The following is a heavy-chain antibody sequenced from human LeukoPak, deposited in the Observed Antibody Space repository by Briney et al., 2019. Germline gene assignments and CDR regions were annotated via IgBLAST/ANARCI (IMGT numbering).Heavy chain of an antibody. D-gene: IGHD6-13*01. Sequence: SVKVSCKASGATFSSYAISWVRQAPGQGVEWMGRIIPILGIANYAQKFQGRGTITADKSTSTAYMELSSLRSEDTAVYYCAMIAAAGTGLDYWGQGTLVTVSS. CDR2: IIPILGIA. J-gene: IGHJ4*02. CDR1: GATFSSYA. V-gene: IGHV1-69*04. CDR3: AMIAAAGTGLDY.